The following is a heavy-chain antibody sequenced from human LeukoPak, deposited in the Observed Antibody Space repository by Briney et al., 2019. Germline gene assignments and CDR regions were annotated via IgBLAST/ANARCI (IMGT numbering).Heavy chain of an antibody. Sequence: GASVKVSCKASGGTFSSYAISWVRQAPGQGLEWMGGIIPIFGTANYAQKFQGRVTITADESTSTAYMELSSLRSEDTAVYYCARRSGDYYDSSVGWFDPWGQGTLVTVSS. D-gene: IGHD3-22*01. J-gene: IGHJ5*02. CDR2: IIPIFGTA. CDR3: ARRSGDYYDSSVGWFDP. CDR1: GGTFSSYA. V-gene: IGHV1-69*13.